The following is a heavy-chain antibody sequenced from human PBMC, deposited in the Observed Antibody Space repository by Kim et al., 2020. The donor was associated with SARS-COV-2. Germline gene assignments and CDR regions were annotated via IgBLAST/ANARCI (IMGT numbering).Heavy chain of an antibody. J-gene: IGHJ4*02. V-gene: IGHV3-33*06. CDR3: AKDRTAEYGSGSFDY. D-gene: IGHD3-10*01. Sequence: DSVKGRFNISRNNSKNTLYQQMNSLRAEDTAVYYCAKDRTAEYGSGSFDYWGQGTLVTVSS.